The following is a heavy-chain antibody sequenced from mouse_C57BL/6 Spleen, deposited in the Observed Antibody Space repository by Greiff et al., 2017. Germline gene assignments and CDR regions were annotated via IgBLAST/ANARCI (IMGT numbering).Heavy chain of an antibody. CDR3: TGLGFYYYGSRFDY. CDR2: IRNKANNHAT. V-gene: IGHV6-6*01. D-gene: IGHD1-1*01. CDR1: GFTFSVAW. Sequence: EVKLEESGGGLVQPGGSMKLSCAASGFTFSVAWMDWVRQSPEKGLEWVAEIRNKANNHATYYAESVKGRFTISRDDSKSSVYLQMNSLRAEDTGIYYYTGLGFYYYGSRFDYWGQGTTLTGSS. J-gene: IGHJ2*01.